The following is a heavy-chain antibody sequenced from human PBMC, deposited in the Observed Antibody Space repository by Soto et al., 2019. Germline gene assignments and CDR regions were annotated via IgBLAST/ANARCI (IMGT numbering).Heavy chain of an antibody. J-gene: IGHJ4*02. Sequence: GASVKVSCKASGFTFTSSAVQWVRQARGQRLEWIGWIVVGSGNTNYAQKFQERVTITRDMSTSTAYMELSSLRSEDTAVYYCARDRGYYYDSSGYYARGTFDYWGQGTLVTVSS. D-gene: IGHD3-22*01. V-gene: IGHV1-58*01. CDR1: GFTFTSSA. CDR3: ARDRGYYYDSSGYYARGTFDY. CDR2: IVVGSGNT.